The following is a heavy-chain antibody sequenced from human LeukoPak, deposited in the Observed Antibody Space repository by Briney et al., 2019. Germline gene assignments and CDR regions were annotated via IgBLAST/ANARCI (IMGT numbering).Heavy chain of an antibody. V-gene: IGHV3-7*01. J-gene: IGHJ4*02. CDR2: IKQDGSEK. Sequence: GGSLRLSCAASGFTFSSYWMSWVRQAPGKGLEWVANIKQDGSEKYYVDSVKGRFTISRDNAKNSLYLQMNSLRAEDTAVYYCARLDYDFWSGYYTHWGQGTLVTVSS. CDR3: ARLDYDFWSGYYTH. D-gene: IGHD3-3*01. CDR1: GFTFSSYW.